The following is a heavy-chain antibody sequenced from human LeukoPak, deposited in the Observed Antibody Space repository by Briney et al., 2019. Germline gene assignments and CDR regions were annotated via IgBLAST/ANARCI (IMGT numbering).Heavy chain of an antibody. J-gene: IGHJ4*02. Sequence: SETLSLTCTVSGGSISSYYWSWIRQPPGKGLEGIGYIYYSGSTNYNPSLKSRVTISVDTSKNQFSLKLSSVTAADTAVYYCARASQQLVLMFDYWGQGTLVTVSS. CDR2: IYYSGST. D-gene: IGHD6-13*01. CDR1: GGSISSYY. CDR3: ARASQQLVLMFDY. V-gene: IGHV4-59*01.